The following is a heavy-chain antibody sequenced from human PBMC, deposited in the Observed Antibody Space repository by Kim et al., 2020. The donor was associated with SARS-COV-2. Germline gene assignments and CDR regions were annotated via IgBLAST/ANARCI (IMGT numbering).Heavy chain of an antibody. CDR1: GDSVSGGSYY. D-gene: IGHD3-10*01. J-gene: IGHJ3*02. Sequence: SETLSLTCTVSGDSVSGGSYYWSWIRQPPGKGLEWIGYIHYSGSTNYNPSLKSRVTISVDTSKNQFSLKLRSVTAADTAVYYCARVSGSSDAFDIWGQWTKVTVSS. CDR2: IHYSGST. CDR3: ARVSGSSDAFDI. V-gene: IGHV4-61*01.